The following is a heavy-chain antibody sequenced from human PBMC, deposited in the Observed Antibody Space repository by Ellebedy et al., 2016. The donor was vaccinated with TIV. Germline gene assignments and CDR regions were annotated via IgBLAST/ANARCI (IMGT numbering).Heavy chain of an antibody. CDR1: GFTFIGYA. Sequence: GGSLRLSCSTSGFTFIGYAMHWVRQAPGKGLEWVAIIWYDGTKKYYSDSVKGRFTISRDSSQNKVFLEMSSLRADDTAVYYCARVRQDYDYYYYYYMDVWGKGTTVTVSS. CDR2: IWYDGTKK. CDR3: ARVRQDYDYYYYYYMDV. D-gene: IGHD4-17*01. V-gene: IGHV3-33*01. J-gene: IGHJ6*03.